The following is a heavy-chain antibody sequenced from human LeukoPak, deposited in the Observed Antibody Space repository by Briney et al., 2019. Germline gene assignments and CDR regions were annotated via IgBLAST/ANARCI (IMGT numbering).Heavy chain of an antibody. CDR3: AKGHPLPSPFDY. V-gene: IGHV3-23*01. CDR2: ISGSGRSGT. D-gene: IGHD1-26*01. CDR1: GFTFSTYA. Sequence: PGGSLRLSCVASGFTFSTYAMTWVRQAPGKGLEWVSVISGSGRSGTNYADSVKGRFTISRDNSKNTLYLQMNSLRAEDTAVYYCAKGHPLPSPFDYWGQGTLVTVSS. J-gene: IGHJ4*02.